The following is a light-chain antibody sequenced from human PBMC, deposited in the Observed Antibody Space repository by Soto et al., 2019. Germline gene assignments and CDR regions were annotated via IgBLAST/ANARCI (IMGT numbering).Light chain of an antibody. CDR3: ASYSQSSTLPYV. CDR2: NVS. CDR1: SSDVGGYNY. J-gene: IGLJ1*01. Sequence: QSALTQPASVSGSPGQSITISCSGTSSDVGGYNYVSWYQQHPGKAPKLIIYNVSNRPSGVSDRFSGSKSGNTASLSISGLQAEDEADYYCASYSQSSTLPYVFGTGTKLTVL. V-gene: IGLV2-14*01.